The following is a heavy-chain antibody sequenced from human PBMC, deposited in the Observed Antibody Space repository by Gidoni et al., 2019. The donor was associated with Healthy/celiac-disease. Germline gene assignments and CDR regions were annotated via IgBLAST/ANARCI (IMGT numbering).Heavy chain of an antibody. CDR1: GFTFSSYG. CDR3: AKDKGGLLWFGEPRAEVSY. J-gene: IGHJ4*02. D-gene: IGHD3-10*01. CDR2: ISYDGSNK. V-gene: IGHV3-30*18. Sequence: QVQLVESGGGVVQPGRSLRLSCAASGFTFSSYGMHWVRQAPGKGLEWVAVISYDGSNKYYADSVKGRFTISRDNSKNTLYLQMNSLRAEDTAVYYCAKDKGGLLWFGEPRAEVSYWGQGTLVTVSS.